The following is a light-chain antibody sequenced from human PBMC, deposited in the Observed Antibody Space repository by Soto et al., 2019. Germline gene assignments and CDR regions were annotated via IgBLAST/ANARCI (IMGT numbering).Light chain of an antibody. J-gene: IGKJ1*01. Sequence: EIVLTQSPGILSLSPGERATLSCRASQSVSNDFLAWYQQKPGQAPRLLIYVASTRATDVPDRFSGSGSGADFTLSISRLEPEDCAVYYCQQYGSSPPRTFGQGTKVEMK. CDR2: VAS. CDR1: QSVSNDF. V-gene: IGKV3-20*01. CDR3: QQYGSSPPRT.